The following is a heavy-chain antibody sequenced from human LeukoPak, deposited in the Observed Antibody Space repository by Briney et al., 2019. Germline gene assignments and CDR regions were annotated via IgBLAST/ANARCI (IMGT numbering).Heavy chain of an antibody. Sequence: SETLSLTCTVSGSSISSNSYYWVWIRQPPGKGLEWIGSMYYSGSTHYNPSLKSRVTISVDTSKNQFSLKVSSVTAADTAVYYCARNYYDGSGYFYWGQGTLVTVSS. CDR1: GSSISSNSYY. D-gene: IGHD3-22*01. J-gene: IGHJ4*02. V-gene: IGHV4-39*01. CDR3: ARNYYDGSGYFY. CDR2: MYYSGST.